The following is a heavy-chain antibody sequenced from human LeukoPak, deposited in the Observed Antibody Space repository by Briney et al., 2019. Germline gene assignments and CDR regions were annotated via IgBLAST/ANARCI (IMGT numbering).Heavy chain of an antibody. J-gene: IGHJ4*02. CDR3: ARPQMMGTSSPLGY. CDR1: GYTFTSYG. CDR2: ISAYNGNT. V-gene: IGHV1-18*01. Sequence: ASVKVSCKASGYTFTSYGISWVRQAPGQGLEWMGWISAYNGNTNYTQKLQGRVTMTTDTSTSTAYMELRSLRSDDTAVYYCARPQMMGTSSPLGYWGQGTLVTVSS. D-gene: IGHD6-13*01.